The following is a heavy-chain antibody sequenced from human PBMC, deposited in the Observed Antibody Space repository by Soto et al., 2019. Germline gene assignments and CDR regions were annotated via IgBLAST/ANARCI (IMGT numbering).Heavy chain of an antibody. CDR3: ARDKVVVVPAAISNYYYGMDV. CDR2: ISAYNGNT. J-gene: IGHJ6*02. D-gene: IGHD2-2*01. Sequence: VKVSCKASGYTFTSYSISWVRQAPGQGLEWMGWISAYNGNTNYAQKLQGRVTMTTDTSTSTAYMELRSLRSDDTAVYYCARDKVVVVPAAISNYYYGMDVWGQGTTVTVSS. V-gene: IGHV1-18*01. CDR1: GYTFTSYS.